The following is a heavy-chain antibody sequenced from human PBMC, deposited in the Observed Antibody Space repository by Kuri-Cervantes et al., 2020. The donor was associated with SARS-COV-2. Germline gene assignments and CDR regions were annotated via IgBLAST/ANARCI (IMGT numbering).Heavy chain of an antibody. D-gene: IGHD6-6*01. CDR1: GFTFSSYA. Sequence: GGSLRLSCAASGFTFSSYAMHWVRQAPGKGLEWVAVISYDGSNKYYADSVKGRFTISRDNSKNTLYLQMGSLRAEDMAVYYCARDLGSSTWIYYHYYMDVWGKGTTVTVSS. CDR2: ISYDGSNK. CDR3: ARDLGSSTWIYYHYYMDV. V-gene: IGHV3-30*14. J-gene: IGHJ6*03.